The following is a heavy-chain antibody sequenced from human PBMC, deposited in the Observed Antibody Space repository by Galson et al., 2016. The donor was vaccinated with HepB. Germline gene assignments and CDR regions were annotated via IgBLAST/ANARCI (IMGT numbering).Heavy chain of an antibody. Sequence: SLRLSCAASGFTFSNYAIHWVRQTPGQGLEWVAVIWYDGSNKYYSDSVRGRFPISRDNSENTPFLQMDSLRAADTAVYYCVRARGSYASGIGHWGQGTLVTVSS. V-gene: IGHV3-33*03. D-gene: IGHD3-10*01. CDR3: VRARGSYASGIGH. J-gene: IGHJ4*02. CDR1: GFTFSNYA. CDR2: IWYDGSNK.